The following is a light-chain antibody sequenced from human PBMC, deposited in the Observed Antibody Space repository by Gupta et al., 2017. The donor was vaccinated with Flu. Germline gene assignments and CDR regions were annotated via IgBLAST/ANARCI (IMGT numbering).Light chain of an antibody. CDR3: RQYREYPIT. V-gene: IGKV1D-16*01. Sequence: GDRVIITCRASQSVGNSLGWYQQKPEKAPKSLIYGASSLQNGVPSRFSGSGFGTEFTLTISSLQPEDFGTYYCRQYREYPITFGQGTRLEIK. CDR1: QSVGNS. J-gene: IGKJ5*01. CDR2: GAS.